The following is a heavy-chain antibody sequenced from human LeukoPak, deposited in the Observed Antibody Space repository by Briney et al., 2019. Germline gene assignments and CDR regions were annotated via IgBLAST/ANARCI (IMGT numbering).Heavy chain of an antibody. CDR3: ATDLIHYYGSGAKT. J-gene: IGHJ5*02. V-gene: IGHV3-23*01. CDR1: GFIFDIHG. D-gene: IGHD3-10*01. Sequence: GGSLRLSCAASGFIFDIHGMNWVRQAPGKGLEWVSGITGDAGRTYYADSVKGRFTISRDNAKNSLYLQMNSLRAEDTAVYYCATDLIHYYGSGAKTWGQGTLVTVSS. CDR2: ITGDAGRT.